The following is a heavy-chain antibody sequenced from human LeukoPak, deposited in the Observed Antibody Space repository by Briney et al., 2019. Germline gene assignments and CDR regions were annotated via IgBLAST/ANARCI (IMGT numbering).Heavy chain of an antibody. CDR1: GGSFTKYD. CDR2: IFDGGST. Sequence: SETLSLTCTVSGGSFTKYDWSWIRQPPGKGLQWIGCIFDGGSTNYNPSLKSRVTISIDTSKNQFSLNLTSVTAADTAVYYCARELGYCSGGSCYESGYYGMDVWGQGTTVTVSS. D-gene: IGHD2-15*01. J-gene: IGHJ6*02. V-gene: IGHV4-59*01. CDR3: ARELGYCSGGSCYESGYYGMDV.